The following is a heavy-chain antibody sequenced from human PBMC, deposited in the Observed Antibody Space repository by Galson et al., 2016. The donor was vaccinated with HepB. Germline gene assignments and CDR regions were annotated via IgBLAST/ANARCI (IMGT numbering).Heavy chain of an antibody. V-gene: IGHV3-15*01. D-gene: IGHD3-10*01. CDR1: GFAFSDAW. J-gene: IGHJ4*02. Sequence: SLRLSCAASGFAFSDAWMTWVRQAPGKGLEWLARIKSKSKGGTADYAVPLKGRFTISRDDSKDTVYLQMNSLKTEDTAMYYCTTDWIIKVRGATFVDYWGQGTLVTVSS. CDR2: IKSKSKGGTA. CDR3: TTDWIIKVRGATFVDY.